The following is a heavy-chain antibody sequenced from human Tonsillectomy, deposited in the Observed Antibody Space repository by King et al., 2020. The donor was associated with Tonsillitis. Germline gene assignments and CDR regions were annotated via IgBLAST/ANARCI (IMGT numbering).Heavy chain of an antibody. CDR2: IFPRDSDT. V-gene: IGHV5-51*01. J-gene: IGHJ3*02. CDR1: GFSFTNYW. CDR3: ARDSCGRDDAFDI. Sequence: QLVQSGAEVRKPGESLKISCKGFGFSFTNYWIGWVRQMPGKGLEWMGIIFPRDSDTRYSPSFQGQVTMSADKSISTAYLQLNTLKASDTAMYFCARDSCGRDDAFDIWGQGTMVIVSS. D-gene: IGHD5-18*01.